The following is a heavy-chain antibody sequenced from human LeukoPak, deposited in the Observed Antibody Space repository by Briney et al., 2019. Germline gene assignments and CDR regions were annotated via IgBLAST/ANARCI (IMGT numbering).Heavy chain of an antibody. CDR1: GGSISSSSYY. CDR3: AREATDYYDSRRKFDY. J-gene: IGHJ4*02. Sequence: SETLSLTCTVSGGSISSSSYYWGWIRQPPGKGLEWIGSIYYSGSTYYNPSLKSRFTISVDTSKNQFSLNLYSVTAADTAVYYCAREATDYYDSRRKFDYWGQGTLVTVSS. V-gene: IGHV4-39*07. CDR2: IYYSGST. D-gene: IGHD3-22*01.